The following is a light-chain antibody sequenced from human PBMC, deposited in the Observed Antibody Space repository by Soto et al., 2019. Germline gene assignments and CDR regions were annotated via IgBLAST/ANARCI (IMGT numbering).Light chain of an antibody. J-gene: IGKJ1*01. CDR2: GAS. CDR3: QQYNNWPSWT. V-gene: IGKV3-15*01. Sequence: DIVMTQSPATLSVSPGEGATLSCRASQSVSSDLAWYHQKPGQAPRLLIYGASTRATGIPARFSGSGSGTEFTLTISSLQSEDFAVYYCQQYNNWPSWTFGQGTKVDI. CDR1: QSVSSD.